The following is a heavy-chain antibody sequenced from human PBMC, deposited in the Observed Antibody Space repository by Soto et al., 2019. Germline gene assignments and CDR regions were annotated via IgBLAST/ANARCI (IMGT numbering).Heavy chain of an antibody. Sequence: SETLSLTCTVSGGSISSGGYYWSWIRQHPGKGLEWIGYIYYSGSTYYNPSLKSRVTISVDTSKNQFSLKLSSVTAADTAVYYCARAHYGDYVSFDYWGQGTLVTVSS. D-gene: IGHD4-17*01. V-gene: IGHV4-31*03. J-gene: IGHJ4*02. CDR1: GGSISSGGYY. CDR2: IYYSGST. CDR3: ARAHYGDYVSFDY.